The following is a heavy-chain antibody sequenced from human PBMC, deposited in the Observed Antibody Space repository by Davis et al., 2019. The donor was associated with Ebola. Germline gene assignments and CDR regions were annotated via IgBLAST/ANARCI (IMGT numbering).Heavy chain of an antibody. V-gene: IGHV3-73*01. CDR2: IRSRSKGYAT. CDR1: GFSLSDST. Sequence: GGSLRLSCAASGFSLSDSTIHWVRQASGKGLEWVGRIRSRSKGYATAYAASVKGRFTISRDNSKNTLYLQMNSLRAEDTAVYYCAKDGWFGELLSILYYYYGMDVWGQGTTVTVSS. J-gene: IGHJ6*02. D-gene: IGHD3-10*01. CDR3: AKDGWFGELLSILYYYYGMDV.